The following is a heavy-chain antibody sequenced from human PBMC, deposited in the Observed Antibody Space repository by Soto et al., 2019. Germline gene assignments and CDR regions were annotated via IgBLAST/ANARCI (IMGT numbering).Heavy chain of an antibody. CDR2: ISSSGSTI. CDR3: ARAVYDSGSYFDY. V-gene: IGHV3-48*03. J-gene: IGHJ4*02. Sequence: EVQLVESGGGLVQPGGSLRLSCAASGFTFSSYEMNWVRQAPGKGLEWVSYISSSGSTIYYADSVKGRFTISRDNAKNSLYLQMNSLRAEDTAVYYCARAVYDSGSYFDYWGQGTLVTVSS. CDR1: GFTFSSYE. D-gene: IGHD3-10*01.